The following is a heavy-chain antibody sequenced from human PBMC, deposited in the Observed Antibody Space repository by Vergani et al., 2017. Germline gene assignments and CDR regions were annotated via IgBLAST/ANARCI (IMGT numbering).Heavy chain of an antibody. CDR3: ASDQGYCSSTNGYDAVDI. J-gene: IGHJ3*02. D-gene: IGHD2-2*01. CDR2: FFYSGST. CDR1: GSAISSGNYY. Sequence: QLQLQESGPGLVKPSETLSLTCTVSGSAISSGNYYWGWIRQPPGKGLEWIGSFFYSGSTYYNPSLKSRVTISVDTSKNQFSLKLSSVTAADTAVYYCASDQGYCSSTNGYDAVDIWGQGTMVTVSS. V-gene: IGHV4-39*02.